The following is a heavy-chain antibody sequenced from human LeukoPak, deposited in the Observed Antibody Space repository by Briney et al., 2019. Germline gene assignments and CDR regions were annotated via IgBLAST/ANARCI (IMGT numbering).Heavy chain of an antibody. Sequence: GGSLRLSCAASGFTFSSYSLNWVRQAPGKGLEWVTFIRSDGSNKYYADSVKGRFTISRDNSKNTLYLEMNSLRAEDTAVYYCAKDCNWNYFDYWGQGTLVTVSS. D-gene: IGHD1-1*01. CDR2: IRSDGSNK. V-gene: IGHV3-30*02. CDR3: AKDCNWNYFDY. J-gene: IGHJ4*02. CDR1: GFTFSSYS.